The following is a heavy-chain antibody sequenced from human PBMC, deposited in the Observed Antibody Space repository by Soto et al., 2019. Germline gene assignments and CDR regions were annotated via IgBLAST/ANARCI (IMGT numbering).Heavy chain of an antibody. D-gene: IGHD6-13*01. Sequence: GGSLRLSCEASGFTFSGFDMHWVRQPTGKGLEWVSSIGTAGDSYYAVSVKGRFTISRDNAKNSLSLQMNSLRAGDMAVYFCAKSQEIGTHFFDSWGQGTQVTVSS. CDR1: GFTFSGFD. CDR2: IGTAGDS. V-gene: IGHV3-13*01. CDR3: AKSQEIGTHFFDS. J-gene: IGHJ4*02.